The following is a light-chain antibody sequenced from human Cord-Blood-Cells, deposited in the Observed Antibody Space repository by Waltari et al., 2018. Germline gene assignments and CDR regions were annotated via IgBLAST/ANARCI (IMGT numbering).Light chain of an antibody. CDR2: AAS. J-gene: IGKJ1*01. Sequence: AIRITQSPSSLSASTGDRVTITCRPSQGISSYLAWYQQKPGKAPKLLIYAASTLQSGVPSRFSGSGSGTDFTLTISCPQSEDFATYYCQQYYSYPWTFGQGTKVEIK. V-gene: IGKV1-8*01. CDR3: QQYYSYPWT. CDR1: QGISSY.